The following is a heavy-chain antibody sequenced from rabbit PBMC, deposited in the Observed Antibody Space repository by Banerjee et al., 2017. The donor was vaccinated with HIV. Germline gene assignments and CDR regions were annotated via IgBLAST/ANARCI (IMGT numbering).Heavy chain of an antibody. J-gene: IGHJ3*01. CDR2: IHAGGSGRT. CDR3: ARAGYGTYSDDGMDL. V-gene: IGHV1S40*01. Sequence: QQLVESGGGLVKPGASLTLTCKASGFSFSSGYDMCWVRQAPGKGLEWIACIHAGGSGRTYYASWAKGRFTISKTSSTTVTLQMTSLTAADTATYFCARAGYGTYSDDGMDLRGQGTLVTVS. CDR1: GFSFSSGYD. D-gene: IGHD7-1*01.